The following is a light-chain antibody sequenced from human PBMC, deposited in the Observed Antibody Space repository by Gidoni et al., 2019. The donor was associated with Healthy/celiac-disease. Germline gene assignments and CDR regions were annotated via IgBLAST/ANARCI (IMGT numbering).Light chain of an antibody. Sequence: DIQMTQSPSSLSASVGDRVTITCQASQDISNYLNWYQQKPGKAPKLLIYDESNLETGVPSRFSGSGSGTDFTFTISSLQPEDIATYYCQQYDKTFGQGTKVEIK. CDR2: DES. CDR3: QQYDKT. J-gene: IGKJ1*01. CDR1: QDISNY. V-gene: IGKV1-33*01.